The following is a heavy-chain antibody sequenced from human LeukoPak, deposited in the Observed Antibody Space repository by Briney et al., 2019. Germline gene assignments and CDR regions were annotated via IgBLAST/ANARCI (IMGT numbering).Heavy chain of an antibody. J-gene: IGHJ4*02. V-gene: IGHV4-61*01. D-gene: IGHD3-10*01. Sequence: SETLSHTCTVSGGSVSSGSYYWSWIRQPPGKGLEWIGYIYYSGSTNYNPSLKSRVTISVDTSKNQFSLKLSSVTAADTAVYYCARRESYYRNFDYWGQGTLSPSPQ. CDR1: GGSVSSGSYY. CDR3: ARRESYYRNFDY. CDR2: IYYSGST.